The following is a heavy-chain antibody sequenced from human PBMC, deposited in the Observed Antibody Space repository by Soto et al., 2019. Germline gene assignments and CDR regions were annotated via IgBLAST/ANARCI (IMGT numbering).Heavy chain of an antibody. V-gene: IGHV1-18*01. Sequence: QVHLVQSGVEVKTPGASVKVSCQASGYTFFTYDISWVRQAPGQGLEWMGWISTYSGDTKYAQKFQGRVTITTDTSTTPAYLELKSLTSDDTAVYYCARHHGPTTSENWFAPWGQGTLVPASS. CDR3: ARHHGPTTSENWFAP. CDR2: ISTYSGDT. J-gene: IGHJ5*02. D-gene: IGHD5-12*01. CDR1: GYTFFTYD.